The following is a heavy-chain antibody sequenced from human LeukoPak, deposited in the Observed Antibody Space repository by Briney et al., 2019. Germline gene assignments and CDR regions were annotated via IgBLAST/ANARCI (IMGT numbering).Heavy chain of an antibody. CDR1: GFTVSGNY. D-gene: IGHD3-10*01. Sequence: GGSLRLSCAASGFTVSGNYTIWVRQTPGKRLEWVSLIYSGGNTYYTDSVKGRFTVSRDNSENTLYLQMNSLRTEDTAVYYCARVADYYVSGHFDYWGQGTLVTVSS. J-gene: IGHJ4*02. CDR2: IYSGGNT. V-gene: IGHV3-53*01. CDR3: ARVADYYVSGHFDY.